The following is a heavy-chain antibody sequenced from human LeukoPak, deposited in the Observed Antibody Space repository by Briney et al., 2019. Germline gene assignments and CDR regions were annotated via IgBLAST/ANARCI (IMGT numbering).Heavy chain of an antibody. D-gene: IGHD1-26*01. CDR3: ARDRQEQHQVGSGNHLDNWFDS. V-gene: IGHV3-30*03. J-gene: IGHJ5*01. Sequence: GRSLRLSCAASGFTFSSYGMHWVRQATGKGLERVAVISYDGSNKYYADSVKGRFTISRDNSKNTLYLQMNSLRAEDTAVYYCARDRQEQHQVGSGNHLDNWFDSWGQGTLVTVSS. CDR1: GFTFSSYG. CDR2: ISYDGSNK.